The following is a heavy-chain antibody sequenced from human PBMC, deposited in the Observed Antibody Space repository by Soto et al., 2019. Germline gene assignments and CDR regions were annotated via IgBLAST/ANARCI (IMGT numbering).Heavy chain of an antibody. D-gene: IGHD3-22*01. CDR3: ARDRPDYDETSGYYNHLDY. CDR1: GYTFTSYG. Sequence: ASVKVSCKASGYTFTSYGITWVRQAPGQGLEWMGWISTNNGDTDYAQKLQGKVTMTTDTSTSTAYMELRSLRSDDTAVYYCARDRPDYDETSGYYNHLDYWGQGTLVTV. J-gene: IGHJ4*02. V-gene: IGHV1-18*04. CDR2: ISTNNGDT.